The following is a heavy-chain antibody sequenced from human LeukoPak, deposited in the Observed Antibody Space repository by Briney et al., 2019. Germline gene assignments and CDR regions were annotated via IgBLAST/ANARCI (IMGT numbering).Heavy chain of an antibody. V-gene: IGHV3-53*01. J-gene: IGHJ4*02. CDR3: ASGTTVVRGALDY. CDR2: IYSGGST. Sequence: SGGSLRFSCAAGGVAVTSRYMNEVRQAPGKGLEWGSVIYSGGSTYYADSVKGRFTISRDNSKNTLYLQMNSLRAEDTAVYYCASGTTVVRGALDYWGQGTLVTVSS. CDR1: GVAVTSRY. D-gene: IGHD3-10*01.